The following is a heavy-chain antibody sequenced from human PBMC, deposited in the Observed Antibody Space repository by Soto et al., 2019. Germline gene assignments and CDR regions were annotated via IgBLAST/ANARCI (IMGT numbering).Heavy chain of an antibody. D-gene: IGHD3-22*01. V-gene: IGHV1-69*01. J-gene: IGHJ4*02. CDR3: ARDSAGYYSHFVY. Sequence: QVYLVQSGAEVKKPGSSVKVSCKALRGTFTNYAFSWVRQAPGQGLEWMGGIMPFFGSGNYAQKFQGRINITADESTSSVYVELTSLRSEDTAVYYCARDSAGYYSHFVYWGQGTLVTVSS. CDR2: IMPFFGSG. CDR1: RGTFTNYA.